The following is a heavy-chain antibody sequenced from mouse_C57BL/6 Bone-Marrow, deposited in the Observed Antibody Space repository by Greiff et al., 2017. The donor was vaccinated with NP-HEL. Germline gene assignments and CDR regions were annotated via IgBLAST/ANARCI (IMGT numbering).Heavy chain of an antibody. V-gene: IGHV1-52*01. CDR1: GYTFTSYW. J-gene: IGHJ2*01. CDR3: ARRGDGYRFEY. D-gene: IGHD2-3*01. Sequence: QVQLQQPGAELVRPGSSVKLSCKASGYTFTSYWMHWVKQRPIQGLEWIGNIDPSDSETHYNQKFKDKATLTVDKSSSTAYMQRSSLTSEDSAVYYCARRGDGYRFEYWGQGTTLTVSS. CDR2: IDPSDSET.